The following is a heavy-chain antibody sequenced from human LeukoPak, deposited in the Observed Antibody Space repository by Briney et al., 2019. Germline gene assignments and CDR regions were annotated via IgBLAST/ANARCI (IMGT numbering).Heavy chain of an antibody. D-gene: IGHD3-9*01. CDR2: IYYSGST. Sequence: PSETLSLTCTVSGGSISSYYWSWIRQHPGKGLEWIGYIYYSGSTYYNPSLKSRVTISVDTSKNQFSLKLSSVTAADTAVYYCARELAARYFDWYLGYWGQGTLVTVSS. J-gene: IGHJ4*02. V-gene: IGHV4-59*06. CDR3: ARELAARYFDWYLGY. CDR1: GGSISSYY.